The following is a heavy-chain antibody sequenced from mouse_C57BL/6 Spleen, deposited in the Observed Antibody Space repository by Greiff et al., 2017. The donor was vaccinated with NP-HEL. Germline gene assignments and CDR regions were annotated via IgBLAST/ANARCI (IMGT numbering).Heavy chain of an antibody. CDR2: ISYDGSN. Sequence: EVQLQQSGPGLVKPSQSLSLTCSVTGYSITSGYYWNWIRQFPGNKLEWMGYISYDGSNNYNPSLKNRISITRDTSKNQFFLKLNSVTTEDTATYYCARGDDGYPYYAMDYWGQGTSVTVSS. J-gene: IGHJ4*01. CDR1: GYSITSGYY. CDR3: ARGDDGYPYYAMDY. D-gene: IGHD2-3*01. V-gene: IGHV3-6*01.